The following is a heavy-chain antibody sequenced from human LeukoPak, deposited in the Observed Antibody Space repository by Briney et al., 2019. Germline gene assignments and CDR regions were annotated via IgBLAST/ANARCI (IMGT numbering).Heavy chain of an antibody. V-gene: IGHV3-53*01. CDR1: GFTVSSNY. Sequence: GGSLRLSCAASGFTVSSNYMSWVRQAPGKGLEWVSVIYSGGSTYYADSVKGRFTISRDNAKNSLYLQMNSLRAEDTAVYYCARVGVVPAAYYYYYMDVWGKGTTVTVSS. D-gene: IGHD2-2*01. J-gene: IGHJ6*03. CDR2: IYSGGST. CDR3: ARVGVVPAAYYYYYMDV.